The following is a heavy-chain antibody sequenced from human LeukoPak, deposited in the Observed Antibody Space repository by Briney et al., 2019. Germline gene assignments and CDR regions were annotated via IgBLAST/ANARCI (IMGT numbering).Heavy chain of an antibody. CDR1: GGTFSSYA. CDR2: IIPIFGTA. Sequence: SVKVSCKASGGTFSSYAISWVRQAPGQGLEWMGGIIPIFGTANYAQKFQGRVTITADKSTSTAYMELSSLRSEDTAVYYCARSRYDYLWGSYLENWGQGTLVTVSS. V-gene: IGHV1-69*06. D-gene: IGHD3-16*01. J-gene: IGHJ4*02. CDR3: ARSRYDYLWGSYLEN.